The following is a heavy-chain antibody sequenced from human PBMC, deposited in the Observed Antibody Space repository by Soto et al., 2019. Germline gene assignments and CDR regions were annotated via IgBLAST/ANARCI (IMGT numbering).Heavy chain of an antibody. J-gene: IGHJ6*03. CDR3: AREYLGELSLYYYYYYMDV. CDR1: GFTFSDHY. CDR2: TRNKANSYTT. Sequence: GGSLRLSCAASGFTFSDHYMDWVRQAPGKGLEWVGRTRNKANSYTTEYAASVKGRFTISRDDSKNSLYLQMNSLKTEDTAVYYCAREYLGELSLYYYYYYMDVWGKGTTVTVSS. V-gene: IGHV3-72*01. D-gene: IGHD3-16*02.